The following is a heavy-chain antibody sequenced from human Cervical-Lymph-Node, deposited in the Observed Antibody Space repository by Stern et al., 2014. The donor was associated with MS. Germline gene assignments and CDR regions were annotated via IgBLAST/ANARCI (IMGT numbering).Heavy chain of an antibody. J-gene: IGHJ5*02. CDR3: ARDDPSDYYRVRWFDP. CDR2: INPSGGST. Sequence: QVQLVESGAEVKKPGASVKVSCKASGYTFTSYYMHWVRQAPGQGLEWMGIINPSGGSTSYAQKFQGRVTMTRDTSTSTVYMELSSLRSEDTAVYYCARDDPSDYYRVRWFDPWGQGTLVTVSS. V-gene: IGHV1-46*01. D-gene: IGHD1-26*01. CDR1: GYTFTSYY.